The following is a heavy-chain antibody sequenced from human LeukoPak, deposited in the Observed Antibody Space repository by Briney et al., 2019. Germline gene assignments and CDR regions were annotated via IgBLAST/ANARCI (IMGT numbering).Heavy chain of an antibody. CDR1: GFTFSSYG. D-gene: IGHD1-1*01. Sequence: PGGTLRLSCAASGFTFSSYGMHWVRQAPGKGLEWVAVIWYDGSNKYYPASVKGRFTISRDNSNNTLYLQMNSLTAEDTAVYYCARFWNDGPIDYWGQGTLVTVSS. J-gene: IGHJ4*02. V-gene: IGHV3-33*01. CDR2: IWYDGSNK. CDR3: ARFWNDGPIDY.